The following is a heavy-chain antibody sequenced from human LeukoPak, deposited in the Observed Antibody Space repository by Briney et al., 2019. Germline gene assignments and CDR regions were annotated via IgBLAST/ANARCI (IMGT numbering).Heavy chain of an antibody. CDR3: ARVGLNTYALRS. J-gene: IGHJ5*02. Sequence: PGGSLRLSCAASGFTFSSYWMTWVRQAPGKGLEWVANINQDGSEKNYVDSVKGRFTISRDNAKNSLYLQMNSLRAEDTAAYCCARVGLNTYALRSWGQGTLVTVSS. V-gene: IGHV3-7*05. D-gene: IGHD3-16*01. CDR2: INQDGSEK. CDR1: GFTFSSYW.